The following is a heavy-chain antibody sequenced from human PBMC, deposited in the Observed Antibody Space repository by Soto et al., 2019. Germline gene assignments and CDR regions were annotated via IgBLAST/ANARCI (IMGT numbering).Heavy chain of an antibody. CDR1: GLSLSNGRLG. D-gene: IGHD2-2*01. CDR2: IFSNDDK. CDR3: ALIKDCSRTDCSFASFDP. J-gene: IGHJ5*02. V-gene: IGHV2-26*01. Sequence: VSRTFPLPLTCPVSGLSLSNGRLGVRWIRQPPGECLEWLAHIFSNDDKSYSTSLRSRLTISKDTSRSQVVLTMTNMDHMDSATYYCALIKDCSRTDCSFASFDPWGQGTPVHVCS.